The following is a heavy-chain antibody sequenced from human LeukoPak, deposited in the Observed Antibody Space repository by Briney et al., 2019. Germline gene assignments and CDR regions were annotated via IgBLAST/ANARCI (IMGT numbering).Heavy chain of an antibody. J-gene: IGHJ3*02. V-gene: IGHV3-11*01. D-gene: IGHD1-26*01. CDR1: GFTFSDYY. CDR2: ISNSDNTK. CDR3: AKGAISGSYSPDDAFDI. Sequence: GGSLRLSCTASGFTFSDYYMTWIRQAPGKGLEWLSYISNSDNTKYYADSVKGRFTISRDNSKNTLYLQMNSLRAEDTAVYYCAKGAISGSYSPDDAFDIWGQGTMVTVSS.